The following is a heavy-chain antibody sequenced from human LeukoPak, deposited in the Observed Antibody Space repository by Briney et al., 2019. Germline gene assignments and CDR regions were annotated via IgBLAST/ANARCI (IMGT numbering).Heavy chain of an antibody. CDR2: IYSGGST. J-gene: IGHJ6*03. D-gene: IGHD4-17*01. CDR3: AKGVTGVSVTVLYYYMDV. V-gene: IGHV3-66*01. CDR1: GFTVSSNY. Sequence: GGSLRLSCAASGFTVSSNYMSWARQAPGKGLEWVSVIYSGGSTYYADSVKGRFTISRDNSKNTLYLQMNSLRAEDTAVYYCAKGVTGVSVTVLYYYMDVWGKGTTVTVSS.